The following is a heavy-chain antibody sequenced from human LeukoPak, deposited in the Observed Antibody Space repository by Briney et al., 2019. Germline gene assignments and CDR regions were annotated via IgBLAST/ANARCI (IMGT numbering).Heavy chain of an antibody. J-gene: IGHJ3*02. CDR2: INHSGST. CDR3: ARVRDGYNWRGAFDI. Sequence: SETLSLTCAVYGGSFSGYYWSWLRQPPGKGLEWIGEINHSGSTNYNPSLKSRVTISVDTSKNQFSLKLSSVTAADTAVYYCARVRDGYNWRGAFDIWGQGTMVTVSS. CDR1: GGSFSGYY. V-gene: IGHV4-34*01. D-gene: IGHD5-24*01.